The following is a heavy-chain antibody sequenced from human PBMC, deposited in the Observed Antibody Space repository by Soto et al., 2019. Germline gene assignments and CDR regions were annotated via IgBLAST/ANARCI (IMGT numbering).Heavy chain of an antibody. J-gene: IGHJ5*02. V-gene: IGHV4-30-2*01. Sequence: SETLSLTGAVSGGSISSGGYSWSWIRQPPGKGLEWIGYIYHSGSTYYNPSLKSRVTISVDRSKNQFSLKLSSVTAADTAVYYCARALQPRGRGWFDPWGQGTLVTVSS. CDR3: ARALQPRGRGWFDP. CDR1: GGSISSGGYS. CDR2: IYHSGST. D-gene: IGHD3-16*01.